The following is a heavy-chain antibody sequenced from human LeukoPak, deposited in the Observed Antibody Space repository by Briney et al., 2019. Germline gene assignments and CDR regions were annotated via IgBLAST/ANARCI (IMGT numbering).Heavy chain of an antibody. D-gene: IGHD2-15*01. V-gene: IGHV4-39*07. CDR2: ISYIGTT. CDR3: ARRNRYCNGGSCAHHHDS. CDR1: GYSISSCTSDF. Sequence: SETLCLTCTASGYSISSCTSDFWGWIRQSRGKGLEWIAEISYIGTTFYNPSLESRVSISLDTSKNQFSLKLNAVTAADTALYYCARRNRYCNGGSCAHHHDSWGQGTLVIVSS. J-gene: IGHJ4*02.